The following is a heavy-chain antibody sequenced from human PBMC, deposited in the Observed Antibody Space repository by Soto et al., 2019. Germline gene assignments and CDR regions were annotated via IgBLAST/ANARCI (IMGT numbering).Heavy chain of an antibody. J-gene: IGHJ4*02. CDR2: ISHNSDYT. CDR1: GLNFGLSF. CDR3: ARESGELRYFDWLVNFDY. D-gene: IGHD3-9*01. Sequence: GGSLRLSCAASGLNFGLSFMIWMRQRPGKGLEWVSFISHNSDYTNYADSVRGRFTISRDNDKSSIYLQMNSLRAEDTAVYYCARESGELRYFDWLVNFDYWGQGTLVTVSS. V-gene: IGHV3-11*05.